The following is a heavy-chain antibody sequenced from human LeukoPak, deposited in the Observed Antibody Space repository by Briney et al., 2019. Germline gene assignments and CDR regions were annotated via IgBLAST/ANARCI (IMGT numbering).Heavy chain of an antibody. CDR1: GYSFTRNG. J-gene: IGHJ4*02. Sequence: ASVKVSCKPSGYSFTRNGISWVRQAPGQGLEWMGWISTNSGNTKYAQKFQDRVTLTTATSTSTAYMELRSLRTGDTAVDYGARNVNYAFDYWGQGTLVTVSS. CDR3: ARNVNYAFDY. CDR2: ISTNSGNT. D-gene: IGHD3-16*01. V-gene: IGHV1-18*01.